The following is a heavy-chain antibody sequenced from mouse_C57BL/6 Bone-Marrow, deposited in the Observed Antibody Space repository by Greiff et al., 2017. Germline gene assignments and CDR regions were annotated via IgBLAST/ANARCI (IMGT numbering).Heavy chain of an antibody. D-gene: IGHD2-4*01. Sequence: VQLQQSGAELVRPGASVTLSCKASGYTFTDYEMHWVKQTPVHGLEWIGAIDPETGGTAYNQKFKGKAILTADKSSSTAYMELRSLTSEDSAVYYCTRYDYDGYFDVWGTGTTVTVSS. CDR3: TRYDYDGYFDV. J-gene: IGHJ1*03. CDR2: IDPETGGT. V-gene: IGHV1-15*01. CDR1: GYTFTDYE.